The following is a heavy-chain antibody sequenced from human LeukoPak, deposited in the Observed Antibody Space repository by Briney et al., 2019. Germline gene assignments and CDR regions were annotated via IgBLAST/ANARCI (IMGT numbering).Heavy chain of an antibody. CDR1: GFTFSIYA. Sequence: GGSLRLSCAASGFTFSIYAMSWVRQAPGKGLEWVSAISGSGGSTYYADSVKGRFTISRDNSKNTLYLQMNSLRAEDTAVYYCARMRYCSSTSCYYFDYWGQGTLVTVSS. CDR2: ISGSGGST. CDR3: ARMRYCSSTSCYYFDY. D-gene: IGHD2-2*01. J-gene: IGHJ4*02. V-gene: IGHV3-23*01.